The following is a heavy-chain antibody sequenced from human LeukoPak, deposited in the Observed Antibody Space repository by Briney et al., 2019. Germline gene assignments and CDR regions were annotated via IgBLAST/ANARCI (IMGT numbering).Heavy chain of an antibody. V-gene: IGHV3-23*01. CDR3: AKQSYYYDSSGYITNLGYFQH. CDR1: GFIFSSYA. J-gene: IGHJ1*01. CDR2: ISGSGGST. Sequence: PGGSLRLSCAASGFIFSSYAMSWVRQAPGNGLEWVSAISGSGGSTYYADSVKGRFTISRDNSKNTLYLQMNSLRAEDTAVYYCAKQSYYYDSSGYITNLGYFQHWGQGTLVTVSS. D-gene: IGHD3-22*01.